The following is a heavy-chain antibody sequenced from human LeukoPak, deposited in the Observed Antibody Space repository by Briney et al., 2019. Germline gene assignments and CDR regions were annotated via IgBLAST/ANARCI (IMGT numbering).Heavy chain of an antibody. CDR1: GFTFDEYA. Sequence: GGSLRLSCAAPGFTFDEYAMNWVRQAPGKGLEWVSLISGDGGDTYYADSVKGRFTISRDNSKNSVYLQMNSLRPEDTALYYCAKSVSPPDASDIWGQGTMVTVSS. V-gene: IGHV3-43*02. CDR2: ISGDGGDT. CDR3: AKSVSPPDASDI. J-gene: IGHJ3*02.